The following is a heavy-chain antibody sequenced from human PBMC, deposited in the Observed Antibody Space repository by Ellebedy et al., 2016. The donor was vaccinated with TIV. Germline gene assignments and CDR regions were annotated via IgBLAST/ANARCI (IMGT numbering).Heavy chain of an antibody. CDR3: ARDDLEDFWSGYPDY. D-gene: IGHD3-3*01. CDR2: VNPSGGST. V-gene: IGHV1-46*04. J-gene: IGHJ4*02. CDR1: GYTFTRYY. Sequence: AASVKVSCKASGYTFTRYYMHWVRQAPGQGLEWMGIVNPSGGSTSYAQKLQGRVTMTRDTSTSTGYMELSSLRSEDTAVYYCARDDLEDFWSGYPDYWGQGTLVTVSS.